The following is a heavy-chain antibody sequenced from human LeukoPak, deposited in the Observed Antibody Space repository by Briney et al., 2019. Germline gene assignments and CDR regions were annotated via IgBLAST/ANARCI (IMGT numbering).Heavy chain of an antibody. Sequence: GGSLRLSCAASGFTFSRRWMSWVRQAPGKGLEWVANIKLDGSEKHYVDSVKGRLTISRDNAKNLLYLQMNSLRVEDTAVYYCAGGPGFLIDCWGQGTLVTVSS. CDR3: AGGPGFLIDC. J-gene: IGHJ4*02. CDR1: GFTFSRRW. D-gene: IGHD3-3*01. V-gene: IGHV3-7*01. CDR2: IKLDGSEK.